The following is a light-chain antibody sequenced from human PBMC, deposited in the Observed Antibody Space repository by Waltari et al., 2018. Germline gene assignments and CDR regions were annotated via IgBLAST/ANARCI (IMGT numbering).Light chain of an antibody. Sequence: SYVVTQSPSVSVATGETARITCGGDNIGSKSGHWYQQRPGQAPVLVISYDSDRPSGIPERFSGSNSGNTATLTISWVEADDEADYYCLVWHSTTDHHGVFGGGTKLTVL. CDR3: LVWHSTTDHHGV. CDR1: NIGSKS. J-gene: IGLJ2*01. V-gene: IGLV3-21*04. CDR2: YDS.